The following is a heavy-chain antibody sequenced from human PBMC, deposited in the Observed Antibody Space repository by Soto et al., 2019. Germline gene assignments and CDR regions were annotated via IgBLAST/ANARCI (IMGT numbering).Heavy chain of an antibody. CDR1: GFDFNTYG. CDR2: ISFDGGNQ. D-gene: IGHD6-13*01. Sequence: QVQLVQSGGGVVQPGRSLRLSCAASGFDFNTYGLHWVRQAPGKGLEWVAGISFDGGNQYYADSVKGRFTISRDKSNNPLYLQMNSLGAEDTATYCAKDSSVTAAGSGGWFDPWGQGTLVIVSS. CDR3: AKDSSVTAAGSGGWFDP. J-gene: IGHJ5*02. V-gene: IGHV3-30*18.